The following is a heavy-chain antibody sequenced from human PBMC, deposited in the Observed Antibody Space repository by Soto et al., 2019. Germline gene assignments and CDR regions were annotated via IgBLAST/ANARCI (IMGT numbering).Heavy chain of an antibody. D-gene: IGHD2-21*02. CDR3: AGSCGDAYGGGDCYSCWFDP. J-gene: IGHJ5*02. CDR2: ISAYNGNT. V-gene: IGHV1-18*01. CDR1: GYTFTSYG. Sequence: QVQLVQSGAEVKKPGASVKVSCKASGYTFTSYGISWVRQAPGRGLEWMGWISAYNGNTNYAQKLQGRVTMTTDTSTSTAYMELRRLRPDDTAVYYCAGSCGDAYGGGDCYSCWFDPWGQGTLVTVSS.